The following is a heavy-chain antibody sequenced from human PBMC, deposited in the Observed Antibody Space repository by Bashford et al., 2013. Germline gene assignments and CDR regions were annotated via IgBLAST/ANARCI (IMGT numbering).Heavy chain of an antibody. CDR3: ARAFPVLRYFDWLLSISPEGFDY. Sequence: ASVKVSCKASGYTFTSYYMHWVRQAPGQGLEWMGIINPSGGSTSYAQKFQGRVTMTRDTSTSTVYMELSSLRSEDTAVYYCARAFPVLRYFDWLLSISPEGFDYWGQGTLVTVSS. V-gene: IGHV1-46*03. D-gene: IGHD3-9*01. CDR1: GYTFTSYY. J-gene: IGHJ4*02. CDR2: INPSGGST.